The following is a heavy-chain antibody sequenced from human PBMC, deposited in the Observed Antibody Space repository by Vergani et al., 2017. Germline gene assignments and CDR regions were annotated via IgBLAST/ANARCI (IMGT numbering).Heavy chain of an antibody. J-gene: IGHJ6*02. V-gene: IGHV3-21*01. D-gene: IGHD3-3*01. Sequence: EVQLVESGGGLVKPGGSLRLSCAASGFTFSSYSMNWVRQAPGKGLEWVSSISSSSSYIYYADSVKGRFTISRDNAKNSLYLQMNSLRAEDTAVYYCAXDHPYYDFWSGSSPYYYGMDVWGQGTTVTVSS. CDR1: GFTFSSYS. CDR2: ISSSSSYI. CDR3: AXDHPYYDFWSGSSPYYYGMDV.